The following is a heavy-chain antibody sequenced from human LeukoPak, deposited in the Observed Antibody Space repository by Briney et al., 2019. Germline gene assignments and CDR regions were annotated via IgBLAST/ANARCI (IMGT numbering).Heavy chain of an antibody. CDR1: GFTFSLYT. CDR3: ARDDYGPKGDY. J-gene: IGHJ4*02. V-gene: IGHV3-21*06. CDR2: IGSSGSYK. D-gene: IGHD4-17*01. Sequence: GGSLRLSCAVSGFTFSLYTMNWVRQAPGKGLEWVSSIGSSGSYKYYADSVKGRFTVSRDNAKNSLYLQMNSLRPEDTAMYYCARDDYGPKGDYWGQGTLVTVSS.